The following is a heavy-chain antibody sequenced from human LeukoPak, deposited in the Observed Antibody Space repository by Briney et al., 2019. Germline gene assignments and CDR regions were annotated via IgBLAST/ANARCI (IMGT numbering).Heavy chain of an antibody. CDR3: AKQGPGYFSSTSCYGVDY. CDR1: GYTFTSYA. J-gene: IGHJ4*02. CDR2: INTNTGNP. Sequence: ASVKVSCKASGYTFTSYAMNWVRQAPGQGLEWMGWINTNTGNPTYAQGFTGRFVFSLDTSVSTAYLQISSLKAEDSAVYYCAKQGPGYFSSTSCYGVDYWGQGTLVTVSS. D-gene: IGHD2-2*01. V-gene: IGHV7-4-1*02.